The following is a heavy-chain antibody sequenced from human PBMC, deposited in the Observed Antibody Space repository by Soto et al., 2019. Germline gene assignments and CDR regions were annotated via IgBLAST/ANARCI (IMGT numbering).Heavy chain of an antibody. J-gene: IGHJ6*02. Sequence: SVKVSCKASGFTFTSSAVQWVRQARGQRLERIGWIVVGSGNTNYAQKFQERVTMTTDTSTSTAYLYLRSLRSDDTAVYYCAIVPRVTTIGVQDYYYYYGMDVWGQGTTVTVSS. CDR1: GFTFTSSA. D-gene: IGHD4-4*01. V-gene: IGHV1-58*01. CDR2: IVVGSGNT. CDR3: AIVPRVTTIGVQDYYYYYGMDV.